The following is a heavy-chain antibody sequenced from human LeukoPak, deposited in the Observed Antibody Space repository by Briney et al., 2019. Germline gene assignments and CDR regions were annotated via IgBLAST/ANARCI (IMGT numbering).Heavy chain of an antibody. D-gene: IGHD3-10*01. CDR3: ASALMVVRGVINYYYGMDV. CDR2: MNPNSGNT. CDR1: GHTFTSYD. J-gene: IGHJ6*02. Sequence: ASVKVSCKASGHTFTSYDINWVRQATGQGLEWMGWMNPNSGNTGYAQKFQGRVTMTRNTSISTAYMELSSLRSEDTAVYYCASALMVVRGVINYYYGMDVWGQGTTVTVSS. V-gene: IGHV1-8*01.